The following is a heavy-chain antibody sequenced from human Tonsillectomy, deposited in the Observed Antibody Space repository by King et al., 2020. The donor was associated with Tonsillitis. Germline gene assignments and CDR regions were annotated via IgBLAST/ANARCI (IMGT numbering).Heavy chain of an antibody. Sequence: QLVQSGAEVKKPGESLKISCQGSGYSFTNYWIGWVRQMPGKGLEWMGGIYPRDSDTRYSLSFQGQVTVSVDKSMNTAYLQWRSLKASDTAMYYCARQVAAAQPLSDPWGQGTLVTVSS. J-gene: IGHJ5*02. CDR1: GYSFTNYW. V-gene: IGHV5-51*01. CDR3: ARQVAAAQPLSDP. CDR2: IYPRDSDT. D-gene: IGHD6-13*01.